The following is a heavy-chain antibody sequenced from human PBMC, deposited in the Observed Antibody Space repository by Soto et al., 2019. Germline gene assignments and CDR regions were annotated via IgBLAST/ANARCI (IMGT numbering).Heavy chain of an antibody. V-gene: IGHV1-69*04. CDR1: GGTFSSYT. J-gene: IGHJ4*02. D-gene: IGHD3-9*01. CDR2: IIPILGIA. CDR3: ARDPDYDILTGYPKGGFDY. Sequence: SVKVSCKASGGTFSSYTISWVRQAPGQGLEWMGRIIPILGIANYAQKFQGRVTITADKSTSTAYMELSSLRSEDTAVYYCARDPDYDILTGYPKGGFDYWGQGTLVTVSS.